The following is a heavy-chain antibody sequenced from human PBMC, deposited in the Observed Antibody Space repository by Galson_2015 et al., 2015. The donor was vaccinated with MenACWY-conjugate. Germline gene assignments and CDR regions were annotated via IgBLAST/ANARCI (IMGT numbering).Heavy chain of an antibody. Sequence: SGFTFNTYHMNWVRQAPGKGLEWVSYISASRTTIYYADSVKGRFTISRDNAKNSLYLQMNSLRAEDTALYYCARQDTSMLMGDWFDPWGQGTLVTVSS. V-gene: IGHV3-48*04. D-gene: IGHD5-18*01. CDR1: GFTFNTYH. J-gene: IGHJ5*02. CDR3: ARQDTSMLMGDWFDP. CDR2: ISASRTTI.